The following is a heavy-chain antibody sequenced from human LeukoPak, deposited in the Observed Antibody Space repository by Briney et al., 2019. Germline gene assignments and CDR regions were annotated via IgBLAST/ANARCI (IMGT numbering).Heavy chain of an antibody. CDR1: GYTFTSYY. CDR3: ARGYCSSTSCYGWFDP. J-gene: IGHJ5*02. V-gene: IGHV1-46*01. Sequence: ASVKVSCKASGYTFTSYYMHWVRQAPGQGLEWMGIINPSGGSTSYAQKFQGRVTMTRDMSTSTVYMELSSLRSEDTAVYYCARGYCSSTSCYGWFDPWGQGTLVTVSS. CDR2: INPSGGST. D-gene: IGHD2-2*01.